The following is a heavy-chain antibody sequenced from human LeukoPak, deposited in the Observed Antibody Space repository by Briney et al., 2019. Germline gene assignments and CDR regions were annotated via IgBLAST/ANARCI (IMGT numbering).Heavy chain of an antibody. V-gene: IGHV4-4*02. CDR1: SGSIFSSNW. CDR2: IFHSGST. J-gene: IGHJ4*02. Sequence: SETLSLTCAVSSGSIFSSNWWSWVRQPPGKGLEWIGQIFHSGSTSYSPSLKSRVTISVDTSKNQFSLKLSSVTAADTAVYYCARRLGRNYYDSSGPYYFDYWGQGTLVTVSS. CDR3: ARRLGRNYYDSSGPYYFDY. D-gene: IGHD3-22*01.